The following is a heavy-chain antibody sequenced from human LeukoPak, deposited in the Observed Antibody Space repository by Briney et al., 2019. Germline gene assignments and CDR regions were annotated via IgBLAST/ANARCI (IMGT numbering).Heavy chain of an antibody. J-gene: IGHJ4*02. Sequence: SQTLSLTCTVSGGSISSGSYYWSWIRQPAGKGLEWIGRIYTSGSTNYNPSLKSRVTISVDTSKNQFSLKLSSVTAADTAVYYCARDRRRRFDYWGQGTLVTVSS. V-gene: IGHV4-61*02. CDR2: IYTSGST. CDR3: ARDRRRRFDY. CDR1: GGSISSGSYY.